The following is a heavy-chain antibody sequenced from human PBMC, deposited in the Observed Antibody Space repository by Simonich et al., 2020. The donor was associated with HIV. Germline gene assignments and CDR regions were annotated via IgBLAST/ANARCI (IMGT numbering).Heavy chain of an antibody. J-gene: IGHJ4*02. Sequence: QVQLVESGGGVVQPGRSLRLSCAASGFTFSSYAMHCVGQAPGKGLEWVAVISYDGSNKYYTDSVKGRFPITRDNSKNTLYLQMTSLRAEDTAVYYCASGGSISSVWADDYWGQGTLVTVSS. CDR2: ISYDGSNK. CDR3: ASGGSISSVWADDY. D-gene: IGHD3-16*01. V-gene: IGHV3-30*07. CDR1: GFTFSSYA.